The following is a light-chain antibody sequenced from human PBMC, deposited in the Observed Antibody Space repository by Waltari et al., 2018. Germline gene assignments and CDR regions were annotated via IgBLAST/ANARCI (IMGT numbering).Light chain of an antibody. CDR1: VLAKEY. J-gene: IGLJ3*02. CDR2: KDR. CDR3: YSAADNNWV. V-gene: IGLV3-27*01. Sequence: SYELTQPSSVSVSLGQTARITCSGDVLAKEYARWFQQKPGQAPVMVIYKDRERPSGIPERFSGSSSGTTVTLTISGAQVEDEADYYCYSAADNNWVFGGGTKLTVL.